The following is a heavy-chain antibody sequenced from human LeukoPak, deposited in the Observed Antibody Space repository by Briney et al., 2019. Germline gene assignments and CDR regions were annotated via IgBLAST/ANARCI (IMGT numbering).Heavy chain of an antibody. CDR3: ARVLLDCTSGVCYWLDWFDP. D-gene: IGHD2-8*01. V-gene: IGHV1-69*01. Sequence: SVKVSCKASGGTFSSYAISWVRQAPGQGLEWMGGIIPIFGTANYAQKFQGRVTITADESTSTAYMELSSLRSEDTAVYYCARVLLDCTSGVCYWLDWFDPWGQGTLVTVSS. J-gene: IGHJ5*02. CDR1: GGTFSSYA. CDR2: IIPIFGTA.